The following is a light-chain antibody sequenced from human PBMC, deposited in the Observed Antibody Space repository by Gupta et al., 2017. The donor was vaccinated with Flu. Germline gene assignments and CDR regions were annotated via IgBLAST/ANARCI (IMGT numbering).Light chain of an antibody. CDR1: QSVSGH. CDR3: QHEHIWPPT. CDR2: GAS. Sequence: EIVMTQSPAALSVSPGERVTLSCRASQSVSGHLAWYQHKPGQAPRLLIYGASTRATGIPARFSGSGSGAEFTLTISSRQSEDFAVYYCQHEHIWPPTFGGGTKVEI. J-gene: IGKJ4*01. V-gene: IGKV3-15*01.